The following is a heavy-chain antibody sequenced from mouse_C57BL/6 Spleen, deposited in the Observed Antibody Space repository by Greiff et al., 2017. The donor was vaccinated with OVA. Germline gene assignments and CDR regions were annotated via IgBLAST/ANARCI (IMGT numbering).Heavy chain of an antibody. CDR1: GYAFSSSW. J-gene: IGHJ1*03. Sequence: QVQLQQSGPELVKPGASVKISCKASGYAFSSSWMNWVKQRPGKGLEWIGRIYPGDGDTNYNGKFKGKATLTADKSSSTAYMQLSSLTSEDSAVYFCARDYYGNGYFDVWGTGTTVTVSS. CDR3: ARDYYGNGYFDV. CDR2: IYPGDGDT. V-gene: IGHV1-82*01. D-gene: IGHD2-1*01.